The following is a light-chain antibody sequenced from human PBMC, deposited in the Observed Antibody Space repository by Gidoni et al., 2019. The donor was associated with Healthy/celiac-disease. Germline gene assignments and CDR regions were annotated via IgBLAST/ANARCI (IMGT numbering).Light chain of an antibody. CDR2: GAS. V-gene: IGKV3-20*01. CDR3: QQYGSSPFT. CDR1: QSVSSSY. J-gene: IGKJ3*01. Sequence: EIVLTQSPGTLSLSPGERATLSCRASQSVSSSYLAWYQQKPGQAPRLLIYGASSRATGLPDRFSGSGSGTDFTLTISRLEPEYFAVYYCQQYGSSPFTFGPGTKVDIK.